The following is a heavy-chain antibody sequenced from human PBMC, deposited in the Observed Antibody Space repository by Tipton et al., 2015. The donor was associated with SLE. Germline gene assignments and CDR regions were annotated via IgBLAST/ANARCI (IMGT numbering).Heavy chain of an antibody. J-gene: IGHJ6*04. CDR2: IYFSGST. CDR3: AREGYGGKNGDV. Sequence: TLSLTCTVSGGSISSHYWSWIRQPPGKGLEWIGYIYFSGSTNYNPSPKSRVTISVDTSKNQFSLKLSSVTAADTAVYYCAREGYGGKNGDVWGKGTTVTVSS. CDR1: GGSISSHY. V-gene: IGHV4-59*11. D-gene: IGHD4-23*01.